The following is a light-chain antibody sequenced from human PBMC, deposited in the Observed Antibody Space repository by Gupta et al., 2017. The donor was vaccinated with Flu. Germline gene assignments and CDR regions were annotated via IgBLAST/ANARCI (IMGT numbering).Light chain of an antibody. CDR2: DGS. Sequence: DIQMTQSPSSLSASVGDRVTITCQASQDISNYLNWYQQKPGKAPKRLIYDGSNLETGVPSRFSGSGSGNDFTFTISSLHPEDMAIYYCNKYDKLPHQGKFFFGPGTKVDIK. V-gene: IGKV1-33*01. CDR1: QDISNY. CDR3: NKYDKLPHQGKFF. J-gene: IGKJ3*01.